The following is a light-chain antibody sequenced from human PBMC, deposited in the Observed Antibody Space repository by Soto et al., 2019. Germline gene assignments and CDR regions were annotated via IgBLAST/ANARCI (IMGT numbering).Light chain of an antibody. V-gene: IGKV1-5*03. CDR2: KAS. CDR1: QTISSW. J-gene: IGKJ1*01. Sequence: DIQMTQSPSTLSVSVGDRVTITCRASQTISSWLAWYQQKPGKAPKLLIYKASTLKSGVPSRFSGIGSGTEFTLTISRPQPDDFATYYGQQYNSYSEAFGQGTKVELK. CDR3: QQYNSYSEA.